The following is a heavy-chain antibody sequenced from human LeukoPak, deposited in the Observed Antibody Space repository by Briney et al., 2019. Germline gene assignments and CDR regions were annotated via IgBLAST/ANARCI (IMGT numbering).Heavy chain of an antibody. D-gene: IGHD3-3*01. J-gene: IGHJ6*03. Sequence: PGGSLRLSCAASGFTFSSYAMSWVRQASGKGLEWVGRIRSKANSYATAYAASVKGRFTISRDDSKNTACLQMNSLKTEDTAVYYCTRQWRYYYYYMDVWGKGTTVTVSS. CDR2: IRSKANSYAT. V-gene: IGHV3-73*01. CDR3: TRQWRYYYYYMDV. CDR1: GFTFSSYA.